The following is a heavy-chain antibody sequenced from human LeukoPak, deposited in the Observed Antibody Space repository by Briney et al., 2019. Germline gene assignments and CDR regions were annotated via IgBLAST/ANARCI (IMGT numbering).Heavy chain of an antibody. CDR2: IYYSGST. Sequence: SETLSLTCTVSGGSISSSSYYWGWIRQPPGKGLEWIGSIYYSGSTYYNPSLKSRVTISVDTSKNQFSLKLSSVTAADTAVYYCARQIYSSSSGDDAFDIWGQGTMVTVSS. J-gene: IGHJ3*02. CDR3: ARQIYSSSSGDDAFDI. V-gene: IGHV4-39*01. CDR1: GGSISSSSYY. D-gene: IGHD6-6*01.